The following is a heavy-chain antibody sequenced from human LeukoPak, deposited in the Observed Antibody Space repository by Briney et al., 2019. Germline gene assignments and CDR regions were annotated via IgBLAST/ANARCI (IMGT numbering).Heavy chain of an antibody. J-gene: IGHJ5*02. CDR1: GGSVSNDNHC. V-gene: IGHV4-34*01. CDR2: INHSGST. CDR3: ARPGRYGSGRYNWFDP. D-gene: IGHD3-10*01. Sequence: SETLSLTCTVSGGSVSNDNHCWSWIRQPPGKGLEWIGEINHSGSTNYNPSLKSRVTISVDTSKNQFSLKLSSVTAADTAVYYCARPGRYGSGRYNWFDPWGQGTLVTVSS.